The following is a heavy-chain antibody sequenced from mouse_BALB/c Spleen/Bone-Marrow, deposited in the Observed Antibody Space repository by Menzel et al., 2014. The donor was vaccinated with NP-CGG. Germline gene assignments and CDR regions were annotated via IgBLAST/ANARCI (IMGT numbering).Heavy chain of an antibody. CDR2: IWGDGST. Sequence: VMLVESGPGLVAPSQSLSITCTVSGFSLTGYGVNWVRQPPGKGPEWLGMIWGDGSTDYNSALKSRLSISKDNSKSQVFLKMNSLQTDDTARYYCARGEDYDDYYAMDYWGQGTSVTVSS. V-gene: IGHV2-6-7*01. CDR1: GFSLTGYG. CDR3: ARGEDYDDYYAMDY. J-gene: IGHJ4*01. D-gene: IGHD2-4*01.